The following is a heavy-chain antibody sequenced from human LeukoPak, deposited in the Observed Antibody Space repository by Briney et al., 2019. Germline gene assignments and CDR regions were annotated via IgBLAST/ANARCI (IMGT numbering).Heavy chain of an antibody. J-gene: IGHJ5*02. CDR3: ARAPLGYCSSTSCFPNWFDP. CDR2: IYYSGST. V-gene: IGHV4-59*01. CDR1: GGSISSYY. D-gene: IGHD2-2*01. Sequence: SETLSLTCTVSGGSISSYYWSWIRQPPGKGLEWIGYIYYSGSTNYNPSLQSRVTISVDTSKTQFSLKLSSVTAADTAVYYCARAPLGYCSSTSCFPNWFDPWGQGTLVTVSS.